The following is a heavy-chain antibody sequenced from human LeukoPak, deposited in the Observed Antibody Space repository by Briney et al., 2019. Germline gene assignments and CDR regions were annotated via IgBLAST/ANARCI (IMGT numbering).Heavy chain of an antibody. V-gene: IGHV3-7*01. D-gene: IGHD6-13*01. CDR2: IKQDGSEK. Sequence: PGGSLRLSCAASGFTFSSYWMSWVRQAPGQGLEWVANIKQDGSEKYYVDSVKGRFSISRDNAKNSLYLQMNSLRAEDTAVYYCARPPGVAAAGTSTLNYFDYWGQGTLVTVSS. CDR3: ARPPGVAAAGTSTLNYFDY. J-gene: IGHJ4*02. CDR1: GFTFSSYW.